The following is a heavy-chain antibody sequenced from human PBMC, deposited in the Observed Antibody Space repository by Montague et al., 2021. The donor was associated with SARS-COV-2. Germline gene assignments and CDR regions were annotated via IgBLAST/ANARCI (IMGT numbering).Heavy chain of an antibody. CDR3: ARDWYSSGGNGLRWCDP. D-gene: IGHD6-25*01. V-gene: IGHV4-61*02. J-gene: IGHJ5*02. Sequence: TLSLTCTVSIGSISSGSYYWSWIRQPAGKGLEWLGRIYTSGSTXSNPSLKSRVTISVDTSKNQFSLKLSSVTAADTAVYYCARDWYSSGGNGLRWCDPWGQGTLVTVSS. CDR1: IGSISSGSYY. CDR2: IYTSGST.